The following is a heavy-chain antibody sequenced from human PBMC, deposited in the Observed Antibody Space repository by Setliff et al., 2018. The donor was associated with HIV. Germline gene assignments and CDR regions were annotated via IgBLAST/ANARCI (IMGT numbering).Heavy chain of an antibody. CDR3: ARGGRCCGGPYYYYYMDV. CDR1: GFTFSSYA. CDR2: ISYDGSNK. J-gene: IGHJ6*03. V-gene: IGHV3-30*04. Sequence: SGFTFSSYAMHWVRQAPGKGLEWVAVISYDGSNKYYADSVKGRFTISRDNSKNTLYLQMNSLRAEDTAVYYCARGGRCCGGPYYYYYMDVWGKGTTVTVSS.